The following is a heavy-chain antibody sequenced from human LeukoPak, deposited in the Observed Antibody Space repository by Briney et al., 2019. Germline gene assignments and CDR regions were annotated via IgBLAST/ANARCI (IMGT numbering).Heavy chain of an antibody. CDR3: AGDYWGYCSGSSCRYFDY. CDR1: GGSITNYY. J-gene: IGHJ4*02. CDR2: IYYSGTT. Sequence: SETLSLTCTVSGGSITNYYWSWIRQPPGKGLEWIGYIYYSGTTNYNPSLKSRITISLDTSKNQFSLKLSSVTAADTAVYYCAGDYWGYCSGSSCRYFDYWGQGTLVTVAS. V-gene: IGHV4-59*01. D-gene: IGHD2-15*01.